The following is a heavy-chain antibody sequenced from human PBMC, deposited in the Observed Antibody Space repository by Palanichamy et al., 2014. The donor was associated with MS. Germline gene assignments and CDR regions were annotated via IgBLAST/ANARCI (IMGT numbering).Heavy chain of an antibody. V-gene: IGHV4-31*03. CDR3: ARGYYDILTGDYYFDY. J-gene: IGHJ4*02. CDR2: IYYSGST. Sequence: QVQLQESGPGLVKPSQTLSLTCTVSGGSISSGGYYWSWIRQHPGKGLEWIGYIYYSGSTYYNPSLKSRVTISVDTSKNQFSLKLCSVTAADTAVYYCARGYYDILTGDYYFDYWGQGTLVTVSS. D-gene: IGHD3-9*01. CDR1: GGSISSGGYY.